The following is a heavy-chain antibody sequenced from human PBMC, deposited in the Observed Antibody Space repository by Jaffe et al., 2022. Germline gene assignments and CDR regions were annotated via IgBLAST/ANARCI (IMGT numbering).Heavy chain of an antibody. CDR1: GFTFDDYA. D-gene: IGHD6-19*01. CDR3: AKDVYSSGWRFDY. CDR2: ISWNSGSI. J-gene: IGHJ4*02. V-gene: IGHV3-9*01. Sequence: EVQLVESGGGLVQPGRSLRLSCAASGFTFDDYAMHWVRQAPGKGLEWVSGISWNSGSIGYADSVKGRFTISRDNAKNSLYLQMNSLRAEDTALYYCAKDVYSSGWRFDYWGQGTLVTVSS.